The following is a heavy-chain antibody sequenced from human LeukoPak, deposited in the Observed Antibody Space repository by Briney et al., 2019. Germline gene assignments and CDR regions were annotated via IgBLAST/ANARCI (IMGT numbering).Heavy chain of an antibody. Sequence: ESGPTLVKPTQTLTLTCSFSGFSLSTRGVGVGWIRQPPGQALEWLALIYWDDDKRYSPFLKSRLTITKDTSKNQVVLTMTNMDPVDTATYYCAHAYCGRACYSYYFDYWGQGTLVAVSS. CDR3: AHAYCGRACYSYYFDY. D-gene: IGHD2-21*01. CDR1: GFSLSTRGVG. J-gene: IGHJ4*02. V-gene: IGHV2-5*02. CDR2: IYWDDDK.